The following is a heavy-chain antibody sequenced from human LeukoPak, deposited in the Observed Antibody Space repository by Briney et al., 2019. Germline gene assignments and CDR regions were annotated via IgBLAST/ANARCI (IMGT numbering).Heavy chain of an antibody. CDR1: GFTFSDYY. V-gene: IGHV3-11*04. CDR2: ISSSGSTI. Sequence: PGGSLRLSCAASGFTFSDYYMSWIRQALGKGLEWVSYISSSGSTIYYADSVKGRFTISRDNAKNSLYLQMNSLRAEDTAVYCCARGFTFSRNGMDVWGQGTTVTFSS. J-gene: IGHJ6*02. CDR3: ARGFTFSRNGMDV. D-gene: IGHD2/OR15-2a*01.